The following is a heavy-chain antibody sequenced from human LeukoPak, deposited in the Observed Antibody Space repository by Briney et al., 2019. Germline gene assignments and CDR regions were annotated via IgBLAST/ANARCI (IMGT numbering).Heavy chain of an antibody. CDR1: GFTFSRSA. Sequence: GGSLRLSCAASGFTFSRSAMNWVRQAPGKGLEWVSSFSASGGTTYYADSVKGRSTISRDNSKNTLSVQMNSLRAEDTAVYYCAKANYSGSYYFDSWGQGTLVTVSS. D-gene: IGHD1-26*01. CDR2: FSASGGTT. V-gene: IGHV3-23*01. J-gene: IGHJ4*02. CDR3: AKANYSGSYYFDS.